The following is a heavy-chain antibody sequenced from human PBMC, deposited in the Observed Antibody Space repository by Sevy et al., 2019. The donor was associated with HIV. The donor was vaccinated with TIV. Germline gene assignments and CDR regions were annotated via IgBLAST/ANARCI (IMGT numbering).Heavy chain of an antibody. CDR3: ARDLNSGYANYYYYGMDV. CDR2: ISYDGSNK. Sequence: GGSLRLSCAASGFTFINHAMHWVRQAPGKGLEWVTVISYDGSNKYYADSVKGRFTISRDTSKITGYLQMDSLRAEDTAEYYCARDLNSGYANYYYYGMDVWGQGTTVTVSS. J-gene: IGHJ6*02. V-gene: IGHV3-30*04. CDR1: GFTFINHA. D-gene: IGHD5-12*01.